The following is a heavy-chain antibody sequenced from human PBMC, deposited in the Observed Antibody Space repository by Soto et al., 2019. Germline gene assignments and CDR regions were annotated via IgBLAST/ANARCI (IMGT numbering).Heavy chain of an antibody. CDR1: GGSISSYY. CDR3: ARGYCSSTSCYGPLDP. CDR2: IYYSGST. D-gene: IGHD2-2*01. Sequence: PSETLSLTCTVSGGSISSYYWSWIRQPPGKGLEWIGYIYYSGSTNYNPSLKSRVTISVDTSKNQFSLKLSSVAAADTAVYYCARGYCSSTSCYGPLDPWGQGTLVTVSS. V-gene: IGHV4-59*01. J-gene: IGHJ5*02.